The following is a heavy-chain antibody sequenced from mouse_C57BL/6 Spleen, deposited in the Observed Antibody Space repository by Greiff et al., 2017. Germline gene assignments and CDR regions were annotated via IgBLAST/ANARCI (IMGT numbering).Heavy chain of an antibody. J-gene: IGHJ2*01. CDR1: GYTFTDYE. CDR2: IDPETGGT. V-gene: IGHV1-15*01. D-gene: IGHD1-1*02. Sequence: QVQLQQSGAELVRPGASVTLSCKASGYTFTDYEMHWVKQTPVPGLEWIGAIDPETGGTASNQKFKGKAILTAGKSSSTASMELRSLTSEDTAVYYCTRNYPYFCYWGPGNPLTVFS. CDR3: TRNYPYFCY.